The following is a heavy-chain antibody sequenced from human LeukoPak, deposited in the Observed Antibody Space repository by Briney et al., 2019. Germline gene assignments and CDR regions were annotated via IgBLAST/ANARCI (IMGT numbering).Heavy chain of an antibody. CDR1: GGSLSTSNSY. CDR3: ARQTGAGLFILP. J-gene: IGHJ4*02. Sequence: SETLSLTCAVSGGSLSTSNSYWGWIRRPPGKGLEWVGSIYYSGNTYYNPSLKSRVTISVDTSKNQFSLILTSVTAADTAVYYCARQTGAGLFILPGGQGTLVTVSS. D-gene: IGHD3-3*01. CDR2: IYYSGNT. V-gene: IGHV4-39*01.